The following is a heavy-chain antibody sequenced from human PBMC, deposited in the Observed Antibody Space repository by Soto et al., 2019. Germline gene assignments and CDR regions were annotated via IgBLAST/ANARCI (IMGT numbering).Heavy chain of an antibody. J-gene: IGHJ4*02. Sequence: QITLKESGPTLLKPTETVTLTCTFSGFSISTSGVGVGWIRQPPGKALGWLGFTYWDDDNRYDPSLRSRVTVAKDTPKNLVVLLMTSMDPVDTATYYGAHRRGGYNCDDGYFDYWGQGILVTVSS. V-gene: IGHV2-5*05. D-gene: IGHD4-17*01. CDR3: AHRRGGYNCDDGYFDY. CDR1: GFSISTSGVG. CDR2: TYWDDDN.